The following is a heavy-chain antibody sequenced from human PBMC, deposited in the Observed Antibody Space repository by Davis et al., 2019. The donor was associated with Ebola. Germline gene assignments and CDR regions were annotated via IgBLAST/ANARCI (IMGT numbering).Heavy chain of an antibody. CDR3: ARDREWPLDY. D-gene: IGHD3-3*01. J-gene: IGHJ4*02. Sequence: GESLKISCAASGFTFSSYAMHWVRQAPGKGLEWVAVISYDGSNKYYADSVKGRFTISRDNSKNTLYLKMNSLRAEDTAVYYCARDREWPLDYWGQGTLVTVSS. V-gene: IGHV3-30-3*01. CDR2: ISYDGSNK. CDR1: GFTFSSYA.